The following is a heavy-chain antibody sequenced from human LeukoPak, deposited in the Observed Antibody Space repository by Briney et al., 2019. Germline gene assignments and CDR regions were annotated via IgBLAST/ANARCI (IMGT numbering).Heavy chain of an antibody. J-gene: IGHJ3*02. CDR1: GGSISSSSYY. D-gene: IGHD1-1*01. V-gene: IGHV4-39*01. CDR2: IYYSGST. CDR3: ASETGTIFHAFDI. Sequence: ETLSLTCTVSGGSISSSSYYWGWIRQPPGKGLEWIGSIYYSGSTYYNPSLKSRVTISVDTSKNQFSLKLSSVTAADTAVYYCASETGTIFHAFDIWGQGTMVTVSS.